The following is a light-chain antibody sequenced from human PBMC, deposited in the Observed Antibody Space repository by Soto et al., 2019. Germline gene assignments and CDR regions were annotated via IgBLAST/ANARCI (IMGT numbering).Light chain of an antibody. V-gene: IGLV2-14*03. CDR3: TSYTSSNTLVV. CDR1: SSDVGSYNY. J-gene: IGLJ2*01. CDR2: DVS. Sequence: QSVLTQPVSVSGSPGQSITISCTGTSSDVGSYNYVSWYQQHPGKAPKLMIYDVSNRPSGVSNRFSGSKSGNTASLTISGLQAEDEADYYCTSYTSSNTLVVFGGGTKLTVL.